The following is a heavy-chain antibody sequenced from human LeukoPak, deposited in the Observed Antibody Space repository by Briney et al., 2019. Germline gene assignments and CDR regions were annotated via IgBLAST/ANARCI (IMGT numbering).Heavy chain of an antibody. CDR1: GGSISSYY. CDR2: ISYSGST. V-gene: IGHV4-59*01. CDR3: ARGYSSSWLDY. D-gene: IGHD6-13*01. Sequence: PSETLSLTCTVSGGSISSYYWSWIRQPPGKGLEWIGYISYSGSTNYNPSLKSRVTISVDTSKNQFSLRLTSVTATDTAVYYCARGYSSSWLDYWGQGTLVTVSS. J-gene: IGHJ4*02.